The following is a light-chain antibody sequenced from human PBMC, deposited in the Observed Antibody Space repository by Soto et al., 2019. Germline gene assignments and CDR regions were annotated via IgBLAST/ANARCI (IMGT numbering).Light chain of an antibody. V-gene: IGLV1-40*01. J-gene: IGLJ2*01. CDR3: QSYDSSLSGSKV. Sequence: QAVLTQPPSVSGAPGQRVTISCTGSSSNIGAGYDVHWYQQLPGTAPKLLIYGNSNRPSGVPYRFSGSKSGTSASLAITGRQAEDEADYYCQSYDSSLSGSKVFGGGTKLTVL. CDR2: GNS. CDR1: SSNIGAGYD.